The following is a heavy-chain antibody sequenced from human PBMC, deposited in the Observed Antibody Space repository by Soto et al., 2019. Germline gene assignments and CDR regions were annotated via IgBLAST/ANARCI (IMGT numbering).Heavy chain of an antibody. V-gene: IGHV3-7*01. CDR2: IKQDGSEK. J-gene: IGHJ4*02. CDR1: GFTFSSYW. CDR3: ARDRSGVPVHYFDY. Sequence: EVQLVESGGGLVQPGGSLRLSCAASGFTFSSYWMSWVRQAPGKGLEWVANIKQDGSEKYYVDSVKGRFTISRDNAKNSLYLQMNCLRAEDTAVYYCARDRSGVPVHYFDYWGQGTLVTVSS. D-gene: IGHD3-3*01.